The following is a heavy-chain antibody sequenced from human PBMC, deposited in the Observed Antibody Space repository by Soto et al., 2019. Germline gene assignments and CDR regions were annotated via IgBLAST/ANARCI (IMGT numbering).Heavy chain of an antibody. V-gene: IGHV4-30-2*01. J-gene: IGHJ5*02. CDR3: ARCIRGVIRFDP. Sequence: PSETLSLTXAGSGGSISSGGYSWSWIRQPPGKGLEWIGYIYHSGSAYYNPSLKSRVTISVDRSKNQFSLKLSSVTAADTAVYYCARCIRGVIRFDPWGQGTLVTVSS. D-gene: IGHD3-10*01. CDR1: GGSISSGGYS. CDR2: IYHSGSA.